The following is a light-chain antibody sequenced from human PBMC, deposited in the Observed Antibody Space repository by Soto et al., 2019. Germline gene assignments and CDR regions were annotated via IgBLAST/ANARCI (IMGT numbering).Light chain of an antibody. J-gene: IGKJ4*01. V-gene: IGKV3-20*01. CDR3: QQYGNSPPCT. CDR2: GAS. CDR1: QSVSSSY. Sequence: EIVLTQSPGTLSLSPGERATLSCRASQSVSSSYLAWYQQKPGQAPRLLIYGASSRDTGIPDRFSGSGSWTDFTFAISSLEPKDCAVYYCQQYGNSPPCTFGGGTKVEIK.